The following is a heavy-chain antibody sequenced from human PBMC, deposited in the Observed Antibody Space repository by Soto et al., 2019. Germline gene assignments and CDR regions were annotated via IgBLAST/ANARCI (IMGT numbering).Heavy chain of an antibody. J-gene: IGHJ4*02. CDR3: ARELGYCSSTSCYVAAFDY. CDR1: GFTFSDYY. V-gene: IGHV3-11*01. Sequence: QVQLVESGGGLVKPGGSLRLSCAASGFTFSDYYMSWIRQAPGKGLEWVSYISSSGSTIYYADSVKGRFTISRDNAKNTLYLQMNSLRADDTAVYYCARELGYCSSTSCYVAAFDYWGQGTLVTVSS. D-gene: IGHD2-2*01. CDR2: ISSSGSTI.